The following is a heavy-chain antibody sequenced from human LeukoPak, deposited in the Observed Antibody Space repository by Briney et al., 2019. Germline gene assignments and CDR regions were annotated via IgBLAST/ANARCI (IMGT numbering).Heavy chain of an antibody. Sequence: SGPTLVKPTQTLTLTCTFSGFSLSTSGVGVGWIRQPPGKALEWLALIYWDDDKRYSPSLKSRLTITKDTSKNQVVLTMANMDPVDTATYYCAHSHYCSSTSCYSGGEDYFDYWGQETLVTVSS. J-gene: IGHJ4*02. CDR1: GFSLSTSGVG. D-gene: IGHD2-2*01. CDR2: IYWDDDK. V-gene: IGHV2-5*02. CDR3: AHSHYCSSTSCYSGGEDYFDY.